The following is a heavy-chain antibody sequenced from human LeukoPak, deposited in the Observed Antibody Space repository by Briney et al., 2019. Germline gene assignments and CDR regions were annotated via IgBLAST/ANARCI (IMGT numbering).Heavy chain of an antibody. Sequence: GGSLRLSCAVSGFTFSNYWMSWVRHAPGEGREWVANIKQEGSEKYYADSVKGRYTPSRDNTKNSLYLKKNSLRAEDTAVYYCAKQRYGGEDYWRQETLVTVSS. CDR1: GFTFSNYW. V-gene: IGHV3-7*01. D-gene: IGHD3-16*01. J-gene: IGHJ4*02. CDR2: IKQEGSEK. CDR3: AKQRYGGEDY.